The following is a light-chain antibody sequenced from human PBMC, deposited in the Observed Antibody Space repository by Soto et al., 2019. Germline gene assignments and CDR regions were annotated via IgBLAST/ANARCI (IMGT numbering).Light chain of an antibody. CDR2: DVS. V-gene: IGLV2-14*01. CDR1: SSDVGGYNY. CDR3: SSYTSSSTSSYV. Sequence: QSALTQPASVSGSPGQSITISCTGTSSDVGGYNYVSWYQQHPGKAPKLMIYDVSNRPSGVSNRFSGSKSGNTASLTISGLQAEDEADYYCSSYTSSSTSSYVFGTGTKVTV. J-gene: IGLJ1*01.